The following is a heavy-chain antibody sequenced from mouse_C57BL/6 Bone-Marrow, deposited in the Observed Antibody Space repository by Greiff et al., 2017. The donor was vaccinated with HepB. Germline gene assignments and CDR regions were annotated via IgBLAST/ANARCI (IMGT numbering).Heavy chain of an antibody. CDR2: IDPENGDT. CDR1: GFNIKDDY. CDR3: TPRLGAY. D-gene: IGHD4-1*01. Sequence: VQLQQSGAELVRPGASVKLSCTASGFNIKDDYMHWVKQRPEQGLEWIGWIDPENGDTEYASKFQGKATITADTSSNTAYLQLSSLTSEDTTVYYCTPRLGAYWGQGTLVTVSA. J-gene: IGHJ3*01. V-gene: IGHV14-4*01.